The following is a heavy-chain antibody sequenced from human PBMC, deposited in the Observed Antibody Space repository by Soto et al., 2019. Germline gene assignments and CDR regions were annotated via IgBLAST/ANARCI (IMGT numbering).Heavy chain of an antibody. Sequence: GESLKISCAASGFTVSSNYMSWVRQAPGKGLEWVSVIYSGGSTYYADSVKGRFTISRHNSKNTLYLQMNSLRAEDTAVYYCARAQSPGFWSGYYDYWGQGTLVTVSS. CDR1: GFTVSSNY. V-gene: IGHV3-53*04. CDR2: IYSGGST. CDR3: ARAQSPGFWSGYYDY. J-gene: IGHJ4*02. D-gene: IGHD3-3*01.